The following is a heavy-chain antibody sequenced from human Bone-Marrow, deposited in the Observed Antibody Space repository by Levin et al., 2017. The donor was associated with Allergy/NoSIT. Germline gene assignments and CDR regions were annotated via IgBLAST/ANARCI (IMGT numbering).Heavy chain of an antibody. CDR2: IAYDGRQK. V-gene: IGHV3-30*18. D-gene: IGHD5-12*01. CDR1: GFTFSSYG. Sequence: PGGSLRLSCAASGFTFSSYGMHWVRQAPGKGLEWVALIAYDGRQKKYAASVVGRVTISRDNSKNTLSLQLNSLRPEDTAVYYCAKVEVAYDYWGQGALVTVSS. J-gene: IGHJ4*02. CDR3: AKVEVAYDY.